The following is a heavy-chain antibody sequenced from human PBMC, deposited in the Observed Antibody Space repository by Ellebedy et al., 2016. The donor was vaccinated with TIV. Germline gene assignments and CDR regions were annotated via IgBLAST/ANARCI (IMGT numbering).Heavy chain of an antibody. J-gene: IGHJ4*02. V-gene: IGHV1-8*01. CDR3: ARLDDYVWGSYRDY. Sequence: ASVKVSXXASGYTFSSYDINWVRQATGQGLEWMGWMNPNSGNTGYAQKFQGRVTMTRNTSISTAYMELSSLRSEDTAVYYCARLDDYVWGSYRDYWGQGTLVTVSS. D-gene: IGHD3-16*02. CDR1: GYTFSSYD. CDR2: MNPNSGNT.